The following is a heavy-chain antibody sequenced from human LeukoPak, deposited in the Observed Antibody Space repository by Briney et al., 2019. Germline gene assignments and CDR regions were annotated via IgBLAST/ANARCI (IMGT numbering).Heavy chain of an antibody. D-gene: IGHD3-22*01. CDR2: ISSNGGST. V-gene: IGHV3-64*01. CDR3: ARRSGYYDSSGYYIHYFDY. J-gene: IGHJ4*02. CDR1: GFTFSSYA. Sequence: GGSLRLSRAASGFTFSSYAMHWVRQAPGKGLEYVSAISSNGGSTYYANSVKGRFTISRDNSKNTLYLQMGSLRAEDMAVYYCARRSGYYDSSGYYIHYFDYWGQGTLVTVSS.